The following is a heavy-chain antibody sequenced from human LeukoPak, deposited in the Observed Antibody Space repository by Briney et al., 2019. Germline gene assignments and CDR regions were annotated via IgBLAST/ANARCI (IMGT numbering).Heavy chain of an antibody. D-gene: IGHD4-23*01. CDR3: ARDGRTTVVTWANDY. CDR2: ISSSGSTI. CDR1: GFTFSDYY. V-gene: IGHV3-11*04. J-gene: IGHJ4*02. Sequence: GGSLRLSCAASGFTFSDYYMSWIRQAPGKGLEWVSYISSSGSTIYYAGSVKGRFTISRDNAKNSLYLQMNSLRAEDTAVYYCARDGRTTVVTWANDYWGQGTLVTVSS.